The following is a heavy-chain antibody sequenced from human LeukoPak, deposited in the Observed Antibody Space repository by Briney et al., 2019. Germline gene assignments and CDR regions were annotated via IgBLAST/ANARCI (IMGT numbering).Heavy chain of an antibody. Sequence: GGSLTLSCAASGFTFSSYAMSWVRQAPGKGLELVSAIGGSGGSTYYADAVKGRFTIARDNSENTLYLQMNSLRAEDTAVYYCAKSRNTGYSLFDYWGQGTLVTVSS. D-gene: IGHD3-9*01. CDR1: GFTFSSYA. V-gene: IGHV3-23*01. CDR3: AKSRNTGYSLFDY. J-gene: IGHJ4*02. CDR2: IGGSGGST.